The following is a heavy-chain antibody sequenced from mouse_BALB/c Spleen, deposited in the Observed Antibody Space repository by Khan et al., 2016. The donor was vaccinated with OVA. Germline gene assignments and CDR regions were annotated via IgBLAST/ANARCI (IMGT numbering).Heavy chain of an antibody. J-gene: IGHJ2*01. CDR3: ARDRSDY. CDR2: INPTSGYT. Sequence: QVQLQQSGAELAKPGASVKMSCKASGYTFTSYWMHWVKQRPGQGLEWIGHINPTSGYTDYNEKFKDKATLSVDKSSSTAYMQLSSLTSEDSAVYYCARDRSDYWGQGTTLTVSS. CDR1: GYTFTSYW. V-gene: IGHV1-7*01.